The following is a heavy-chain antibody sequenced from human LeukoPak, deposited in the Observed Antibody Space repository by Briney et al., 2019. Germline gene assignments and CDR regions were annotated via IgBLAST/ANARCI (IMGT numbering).Heavy chain of an antibody. J-gene: IGHJ6*02. D-gene: IGHD6-13*01. CDR1: GYTFTSYG. CDR2: ISAYNSNT. CDR3: ARDRGSSWSDYYYGMDV. Sequence: GASVKVSCKASGYTFTSYGMSWVRQAPGHGLEWMGWISAYNSNTNYAQKLQGRVTMTTDTSTSTAYIELRSLRSNDTAVYDCARDRGSSWSDYYYGMDVWGQGTTVTVSS. V-gene: IGHV1-18*01.